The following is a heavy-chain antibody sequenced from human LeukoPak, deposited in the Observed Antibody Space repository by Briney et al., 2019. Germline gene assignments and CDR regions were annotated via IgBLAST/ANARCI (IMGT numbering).Heavy chain of an antibody. V-gene: IGHV3-7*01. CDR2: LKQDGSEK. J-gene: IGHJ4*02. CDR3: ARDKMYTSSADY. CDR1: GFTFSSYG. Sequence: PGGSLRLSCAASGFTFSSYGMHWVRQAPGRGLEWLANLKQDGSEKHYVDSVKGRFTISRDNAKNSLYLQMNSLRAEDTAVYYCARDKMYTSSADYWGEGALVTVSS. D-gene: IGHD5-24*01.